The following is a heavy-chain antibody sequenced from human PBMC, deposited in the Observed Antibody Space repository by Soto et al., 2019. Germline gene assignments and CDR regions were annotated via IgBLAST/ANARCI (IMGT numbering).Heavy chain of an antibody. CDR2: VTAYNGDT. V-gene: IGHV1-18*04. CDR3: ARGPDL. CDR1: GYNFFDYT. Sequence: QAQLVQSAAEVKKPGASVRLSCRASGYNFFDYTIIWVRQTPEKRLEWVGWVTAYNGDTRYAEKFQGRVTVTSDTRTSTSYLELRSLKSDDPAIYYCARGPDLWGRGTLVTVSS. J-gene: IGHJ2*01.